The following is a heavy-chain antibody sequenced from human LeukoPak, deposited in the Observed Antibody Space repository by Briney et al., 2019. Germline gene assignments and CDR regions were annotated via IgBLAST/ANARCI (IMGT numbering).Heavy chain of an antibody. CDR2: IYTSGST. CDR3: AEGPLYYYMDV. Sequence: SETLSLTCTVSGGSISSGDYYGSWIRQPAGKGLEWIGCIYTSGSTNYNPSLKSRVTISVDTSKNQFSLKLSSATAADTAVYYCAEGPLYYYMDVWGKGTTVTVSS. V-gene: IGHV4-61*10. J-gene: IGHJ6*03. CDR1: GGSISSGDYY.